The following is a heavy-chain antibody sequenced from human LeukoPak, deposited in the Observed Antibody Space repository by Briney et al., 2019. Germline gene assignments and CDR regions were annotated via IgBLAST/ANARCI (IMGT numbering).Heavy chain of an antibody. CDR2: INTYNGNT. CDR1: GYTFTSYY. V-gene: IGHV1-18*04. Sequence: ASVKVSCKASGYTFTSYYMHWVRQAPGQGLEWMGWINTYNGNTNYAQKLQGRVTMTTDTSTSTAYMELRSLRSDDTAVYYCARTIEGWTYGQRYHYMDVWGKGTTVTISS. D-gene: IGHD3-10*01. CDR3: ARTIEGWTYGQRYHYMDV. J-gene: IGHJ6*03.